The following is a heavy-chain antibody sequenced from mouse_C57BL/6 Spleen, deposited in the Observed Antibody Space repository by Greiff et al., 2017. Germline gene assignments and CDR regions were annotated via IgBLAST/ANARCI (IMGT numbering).Heavy chain of an antibody. CDR3: ARTAYYDYDEGFAY. J-gene: IGHJ3*01. D-gene: IGHD2-4*01. Sequence: EVKVVESGGDLVKPGGSLKLSCAASGFTFSSYGMSWVRQTPDKRLEWVATISSGGSYTYYPDSVKGRFTISRDNAKNTLYLQMSSLKSEDTAMYYCARTAYYDYDEGFAYWGQGTLVTVSA. CDR1: GFTFSSYG. V-gene: IGHV5-6*01. CDR2: ISSGGSYT.